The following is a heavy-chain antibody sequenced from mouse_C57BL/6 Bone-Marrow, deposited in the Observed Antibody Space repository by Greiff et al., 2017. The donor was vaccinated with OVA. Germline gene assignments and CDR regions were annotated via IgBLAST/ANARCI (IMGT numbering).Heavy chain of an antibody. CDR2: LDPYGSYT. J-gene: IGHJ2*01. Sequence: QVQLQQPGAELVKPGASVKLSCKASGYTFTSYWMHWVKQRPGQGLAWIGMLDPYGSYTNYNQKFKSKATLTVDKSSSTAYMQLSSLTSEDSAVYYCARALLYYWGQGTTLTVSS. D-gene: IGHD1-1*01. CDR1: GYTFTSYW. V-gene: IGHV1-64*01. CDR3: ARALLYY.